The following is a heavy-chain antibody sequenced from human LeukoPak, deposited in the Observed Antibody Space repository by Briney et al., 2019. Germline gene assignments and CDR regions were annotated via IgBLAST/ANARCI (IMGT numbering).Heavy chain of an antibody. Sequence: GASVKVSCKASGYTFTGYYMHWVRQAPGQGLEWMGWINPNSGATNYAQKFQGRVTMTRDTSISTAYMELSRLRSDDTAVYYCARVGYYYYGMDVWGQGTTVTVSS. CDR1: GYTFTGYY. J-gene: IGHJ6*02. V-gene: IGHV1-2*02. CDR2: INPNSGAT. CDR3: ARVGYYYYGMDV.